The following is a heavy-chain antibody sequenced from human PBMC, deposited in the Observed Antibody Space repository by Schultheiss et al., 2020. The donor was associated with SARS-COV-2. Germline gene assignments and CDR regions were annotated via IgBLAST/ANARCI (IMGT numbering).Heavy chain of an antibody. D-gene: IGHD3-3*01. CDR1: GFTFSSYA. V-gene: IGHV3-23*01. CDR3: TTPNYDFWSGTDNWFDP. Sequence: GGSLRLSCAASGFTFSSYAMSWVRQAPGKGLEWVSAIRGSGGSTYYADSVKGRFTISRDNSKNTLYLQMNSLKTEDTAVYYCTTPNYDFWSGTDNWFDPWGQGTLVTVSS. J-gene: IGHJ5*02. CDR2: IRGSGGST.